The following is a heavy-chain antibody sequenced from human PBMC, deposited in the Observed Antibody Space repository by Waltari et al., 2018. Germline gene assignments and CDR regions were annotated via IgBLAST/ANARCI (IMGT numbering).Heavy chain of an antibody. CDR2: ISSSSSYI. D-gene: IGHD5-12*01. CDR1: GFTFSTYS. V-gene: IGHV3-21*01. CDR3: AREGRGATYYFDY. J-gene: IGHJ4*02. Sequence: EVQLVESGGGLVKPGGSLRLSCAASGFTFSTYSMNWVRKAPGKGLEWVSSISSSSSYIYYADSVKGQFTISRDNAKNSLYLQMNSLRAEDTAVYYCAREGRGATYYFDYWGQGTLVTVSS.